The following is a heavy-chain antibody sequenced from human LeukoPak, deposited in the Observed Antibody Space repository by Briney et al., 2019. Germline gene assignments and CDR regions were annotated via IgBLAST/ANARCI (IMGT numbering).Heavy chain of an antibody. D-gene: IGHD3-10*01. CDR2: ISGSSSYI. Sequence: GGSLRLSCAASGFTFSSYSMNWVRQAPGKGLEWVSSISGSSSYIYYADSVKVRFTISRDNAKNSLYLQMNSLRAEDTAVYYCASGLYGSGSYLGDYWGQGTLVTVSS. V-gene: IGHV3-21*01. CDR1: GFTFSSYS. J-gene: IGHJ4*02. CDR3: ASGLYGSGSYLGDY.